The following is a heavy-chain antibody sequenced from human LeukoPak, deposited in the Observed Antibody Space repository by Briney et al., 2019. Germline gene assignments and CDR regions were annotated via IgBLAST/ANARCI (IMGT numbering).Heavy chain of an antibody. V-gene: IGHV3-74*01. CDR3: AELGITMIGGV. D-gene: IGHD3-10*02. J-gene: IGHJ6*04. CDR1: GFTFSNYW. CDR2: INNDGSTT. Sequence: GGSLRLSCAASGFTFSNYWMHWVRQTPGKGLVWVSRINNDGSTTSYADSVKGRFTISRDNAKNTLYLQMNSLRAEDTAVYYCAELGITMIGGVWGKGTTVTISS.